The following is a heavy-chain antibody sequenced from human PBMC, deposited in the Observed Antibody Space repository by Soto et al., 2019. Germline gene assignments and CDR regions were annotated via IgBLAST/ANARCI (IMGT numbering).Heavy chain of an antibody. CDR3: ARDRSLAARHSGDYYGMDV. J-gene: IGHJ6*02. V-gene: IGHV3-53*01. D-gene: IGHD6-6*01. Sequence: GGSLRLSCAASGFTVSSNYMSWVRQAPGKGLEWVSVIYSGGSTYYADSVKGRFTISRDNSKNTLYRQMNSLRAEDTAVYYCARDRSLAARHSGDYYGMDVWGQGTTVTVSS. CDR2: IYSGGST. CDR1: GFTVSSNY.